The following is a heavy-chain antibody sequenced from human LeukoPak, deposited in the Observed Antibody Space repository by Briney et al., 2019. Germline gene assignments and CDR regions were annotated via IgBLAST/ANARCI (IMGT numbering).Heavy chain of an antibody. CDR3: AKDFRGYSSLYYFDY. D-gene: IGHD5-18*01. CDR1: GFTFSSYA. J-gene: IGHJ4*02. V-gene: IGHV3-23*01. CDR2: ISGSGGST. Sequence: SGGSLRLSCAASGFTFSSYAMSWVRQAPGKGLEWVSVISGSGGSTYYADSVKGRFTISRDNSKNTLYLQMNSLRAEDTAVYYCAKDFRGYSSLYYFDYWGQGTLVTVSS.